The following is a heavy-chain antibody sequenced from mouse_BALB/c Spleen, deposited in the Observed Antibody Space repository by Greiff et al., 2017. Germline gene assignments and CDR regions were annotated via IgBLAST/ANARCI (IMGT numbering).Heavy chain of an antibody. CDR2: ISSGSSTI. CDR3: GRGDGYYGYFDV. CDR1: GFTFSSFG. D-gene: IGHD2-3*01. V-gene: IGHV5-17*02. Sequence: EVKLVESGGGLVKPGGSLKLSCAASGFTFSSFGMHWVRQAPEKGLEWVAYISSGSSTIYYADTVTGRFTISRDNPKNTLFLQMTSLRSEDTAMYYCGRGDGYYGYFDVWGAGTTVTVSS. J-gene: IGHJ1*01.